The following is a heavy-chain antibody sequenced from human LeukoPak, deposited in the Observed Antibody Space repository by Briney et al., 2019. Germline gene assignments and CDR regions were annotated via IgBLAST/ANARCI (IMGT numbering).Heavy chain of an antibody. CDR2: INPNSGGT. CDR3: ARGDYYGSPKTVAA. V-gene: IGHV1-2*02. CDR1: GYTFTGYY. Sequence: GASVKVSCKASGYTFTGYYMHWVRQAPGQGLEWMGWINPNSGGTNYAQKFQGRVTMTRDTSISTAYMELSRLRSDDTAIYYCARGDYYGSPKTVAAWGQGTLVTVSS. D-gene: IGHD3-10*01. J-gene: IGHJ5*02.